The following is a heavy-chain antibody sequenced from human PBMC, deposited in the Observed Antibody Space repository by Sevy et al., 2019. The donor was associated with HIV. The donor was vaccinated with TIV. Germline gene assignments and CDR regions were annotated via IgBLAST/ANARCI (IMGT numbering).Heavy chain of an antibody. CDR2: ISYDGSNK. CDR3: AKGQASCSSTSCSDIFYYGMDV. D-gene: IGHD2-2*01. V-gene: IGHV3-30-3*01. J-gene: IGHJ6*02. CDR1: GFTFSSYA. Sequence: GGSLRLSCAASGFTFSSYAMHWVRQAPGKGLEWVAVISYDGSNKYYADSVKGRFTISRNNSKNTLYLQMNSLRAEDTALYYCAKGQASCSSTSCSDIFYYGMDVWGQGTTVTVSS.